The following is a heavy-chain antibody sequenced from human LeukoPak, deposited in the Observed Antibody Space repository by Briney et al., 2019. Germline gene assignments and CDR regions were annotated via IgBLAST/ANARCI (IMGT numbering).Heavy chain of an antibody. CDR2: SKADGSST. CDR3: ARSDWFDP. J-gene: IGHJ5*02. CDR1: GFIFSNQW. Sequence: GGSLRLSCAASGFIFSNQWMHWVRQAPGKGLVWVSRSKADGSSTTYADSVKGRFTISRDNAKDTLYPQMNSLTAEDTAVYYCARSDWFDPWGQGTLVTVSS. V-gene: IGHV3-74*01.